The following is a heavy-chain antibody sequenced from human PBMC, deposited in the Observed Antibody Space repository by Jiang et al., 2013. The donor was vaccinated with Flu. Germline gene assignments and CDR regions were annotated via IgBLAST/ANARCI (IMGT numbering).Heavy chain of an antibody. CDR3: ARGFGVEYYFDY. CDR1: GYTFTTYY. J-gene: IGHJ4*02. D-gene: IGHD3-10*01. V-gene: IGHV1-46*03. CDR2: VNPSGGST. Sequence: GAEVKKPGASVKVSCKASGYTFTTYYMYWVKQAPGQGLEWMGTVNPSGGSTSYAQKFHGRVTMTSDTSTSTIYMELSSLTSEDTAMYYCARGFGVEYYFDYWGQGTLVTVSS.